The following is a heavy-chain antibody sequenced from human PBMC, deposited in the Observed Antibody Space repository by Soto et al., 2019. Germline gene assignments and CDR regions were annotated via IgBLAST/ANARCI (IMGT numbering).Heavy chain of an antibody. J-gene: IGHJ4*02. CDR1: GFSFSNYW. V-gene: IGHV3-74*01. D-gene: IGHD4-17*01. CDR2: INDQGGSP. CDR3: AKDHLTTTVTTVGY. Sequence: EVQLVESGGGIVQPGGSLRLSCAASGFSFSNYWMHWVRQVPGKGLVWVSRINDQGGSPSYADSVKGRFTISRDNSKNTLYLQMDSLRAEDTAVYYCAKDHLTTTVTTVGYWGQGTLVTVSS.